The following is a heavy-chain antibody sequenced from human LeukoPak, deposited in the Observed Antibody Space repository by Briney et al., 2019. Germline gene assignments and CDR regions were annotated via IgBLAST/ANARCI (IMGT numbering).Heavy chain of an antibody. J-gene: IGHJ4*02. CDR2: IYYSGST. CDR1: GVSISSYY. CDR3: ARGRRYYDILTGYYFSEIDY. D-gene: IGHD3-9*01. Sequence: PSETLSLTCTVSGVSISSYYWSWIRQPPGKGLEWIGYIYYSGSTNYNPSLKSRVTISVDTSKNQFSLKLSSVTAADTAVYYCARGRRYYDILTGYYFSEIDYWGQGTLVTVSS. V-gene: IGHV4-59*01.